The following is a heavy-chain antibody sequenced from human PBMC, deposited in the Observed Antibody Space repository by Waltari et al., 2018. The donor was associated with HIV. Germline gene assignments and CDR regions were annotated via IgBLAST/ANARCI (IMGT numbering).Heavy chain of an antibody. J-gene: IGHJ3*02. D-gene: IGHD3-22*01. CDR3: AREPSYYDSSGYRRGAFDI. Sequence: QVQLQESGPGLVKPSGTLSLTCAASGGSISSSNWWSWVRQPPGTGLEWIGEIYHSGSTNYNPSLKSRVTISVDKSKNQFSLKLSSVTAADTAVYYCAREPSYYDSSGYRRGAFDIWGQGTMVTVSS. V-gene: IGHV4-4*02. CDR2: IYHSGST. CDR1: GGSISSSNW.